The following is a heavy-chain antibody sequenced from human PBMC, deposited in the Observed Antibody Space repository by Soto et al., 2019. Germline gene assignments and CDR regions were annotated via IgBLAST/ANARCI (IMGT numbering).Heavy chain of an antibody. CDR2: IIPIFGTA. V-gene: IGHV1-69*06. Sequence: SVKVSCKASGGTFSSYAISWVRQAPGQGLEWMGGIIPIFGTANYAQKFQGRVTITADKSTSTAYMELSSLRSEDTAVYYCAGGRYDFWSDPYYLGDYYYGMDVWGQGTTVTVSS. CDR3: AGGRYDFWSDPYYLGDYYYGMDV. J-gene: IGHJ6*02. CDR1: GGTFSSYA. D-gene: IGHD3-3*01.